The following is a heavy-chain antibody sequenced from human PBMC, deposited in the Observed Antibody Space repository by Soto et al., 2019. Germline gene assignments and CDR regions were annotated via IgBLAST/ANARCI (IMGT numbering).Heavy chain of an antibody. CDR1: ADTFTSYY. CDR3: ARVSVAGDHYYYYGMDV. Sequence: ASVKVSCKAPADTFTSYYIHWVRQAPGHGLEWMGIINPNGGSTRFAQTFQGRITMTTDTSTSTAYMELSSLRSEDTAAYYCARVSVAGDHYYYYGMDVWGQGTTVTVSS. D-gene: IGHD6-19*01. J-gene: IGHJ6*02. CDR2: INPNGGST. V-gene: IGHV1-46*01.